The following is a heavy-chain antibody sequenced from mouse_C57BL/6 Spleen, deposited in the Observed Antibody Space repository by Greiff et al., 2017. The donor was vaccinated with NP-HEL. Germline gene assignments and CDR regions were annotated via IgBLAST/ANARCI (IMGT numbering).Heavy chain of an antibody. V-gene: IGHV5-4*03. D-gene: IGHD1-2*01. CDR3: ARGGTTARYWYFDV. Sequence: EVMLVESGGGLVKPGGSLKLSCAASGFTFSSYAMSWVRQTPEKRLEWVATISDGGSYTYYPDNVKGRFTISRDNAKNNLYLQMSHLKSEDTAMYYGARGGTTARYWYFDVWGTGTTVTVSS. CDR2: ISDGGSYT. CDR1: GFTFSSYA. J-gene: IGHJ1*03.